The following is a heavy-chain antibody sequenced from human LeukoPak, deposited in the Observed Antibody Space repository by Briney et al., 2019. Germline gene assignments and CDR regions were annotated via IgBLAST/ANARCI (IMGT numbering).Heavy chain of an antibody. Sequence: SQTLSLTRAISGDSVSSDTTAWNWISHSPSRGLEWLGRAYYTSKWITNYAVSVRSRITVNPNTSNNQFSLQLNSVTREATAVYYCARGYWAHGMNVWGPGTTVTVSS. J-gene: IGHJ6*02. D-gene: IGHD6-13*01. V-gene: IGHV6-1*01. CDR2: AYYTSKWIT. CDR3: ARGYWAHGMNV. CDR1: GDSVSSDTTA.